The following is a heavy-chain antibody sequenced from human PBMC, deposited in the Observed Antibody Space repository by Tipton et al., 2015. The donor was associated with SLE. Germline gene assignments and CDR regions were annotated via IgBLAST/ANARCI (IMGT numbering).Heavy chain of an antibody. J-gene: IGHJ3*02. D-gene: IGHD3-3*02. V-gene: IGHV4-38-2*01. CDR3: ARPFGQQQFWNAFDI. CDR1: GYSISSSYY. Sequence: TLSLTCAVSGYSISSSYYWGWIRQPPGKGLEWIGNIYHSGSTHYNPSLKSRVTISIDTSKNRFSLKLSSVTAADTAVYYCARPFGQQQFWNAFDIWGQGTMVTVSS. CDR2: IYHSGST.